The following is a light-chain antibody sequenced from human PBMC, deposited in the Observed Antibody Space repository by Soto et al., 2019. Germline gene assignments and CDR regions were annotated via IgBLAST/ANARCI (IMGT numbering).Light chain of an antibody. V-gene: IGKV3-15*01. CDR2: GAS. CDR3: QQYNNWPLT. Sequence: EIVMTQSPATLSLSPGERATLSCRASQSVRSNLAWYHQKPGQAPRLVIYGASTRATGIPARFSGSGSGTEYTLTNSSPQTEDFAVYYCQQYNNWPLTFGQGTKVEIK. J-gene: IGKJ1*01. CDR1: QSVRSN.